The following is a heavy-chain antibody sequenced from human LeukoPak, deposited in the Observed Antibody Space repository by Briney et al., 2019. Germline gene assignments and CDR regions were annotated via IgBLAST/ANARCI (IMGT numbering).Heavy chain of an antibody. CDR3: AKVRGGGIAAARGYFDY. CDR1: GFTFSSYG. J-gene: IGHJ4*02. Sequence: PGRSLRLSCAASGFTFSSYGMHWVRQAPGKGLEWVAVIWYDGSNKYYADSVKGRFTISRDNSKNTLYLQMNSLRAEDTAVYYCAKVRGGGIAAARGYFDYWGQGTLVTVSS. V-gene: IGHV3-33*06. D-gene: IGHD6-13*01. CDR2: IWYDGSNK.